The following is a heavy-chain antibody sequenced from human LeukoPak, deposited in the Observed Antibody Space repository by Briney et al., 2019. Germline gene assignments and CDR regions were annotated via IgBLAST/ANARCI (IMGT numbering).Heavy chain of an antibody. J-gene: IGHJ4*02. V-gene: IGHV4-30-4*01. Sequence: SETLSLTCTVSGGSISSGDYYWSWIRQPPGKGLEWIGYIYYSGSTYYNPSLKSRVTISVDTAKNQFSLKLSSVTAADTAGYYCATGTMVRGVISFFDYWGQGTLVTVSS. CDR1: GGSISSGDYY. CDR3: ATGTMVRGVISFFDY. CDR2: IYYSGST. D-gene: IGHD3-10*01.